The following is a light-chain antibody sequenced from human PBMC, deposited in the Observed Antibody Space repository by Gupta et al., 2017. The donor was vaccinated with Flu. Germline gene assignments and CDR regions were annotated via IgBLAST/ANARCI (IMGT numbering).Light chain of an antibody. CDR3: QQYGRSLT. V-gene: IGKV3-20*01. Sequence: EIVLTQSPGTLSLSPGERATLSCRASQSVRSTYLAWYQQKPGQAPRLLIHGASSRATGIPDRFSGSGSGTDFTLTISRLETEDFAVYYCQQYGRSLTFGGGTKVEIK. CDR1: QSVRSTY. J-gene: IGKJ4*01. CDR2: GAS.